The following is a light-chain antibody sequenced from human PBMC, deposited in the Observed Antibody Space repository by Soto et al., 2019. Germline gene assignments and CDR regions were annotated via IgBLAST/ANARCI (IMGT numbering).Light chain of an antibody. CDR2: DAS. CDR3: QQYKSYPST. J-gene: IGKJ1*01. V-gene: IGKV1-5*01. Sequence: DSPITQSTSTLSATVRDSVTITCRTSQTINPLFNWYQQKPGKAPKLLIYDASNLESGVPSRFSGSGSGTEFTLTISGLQPDDFATYYCQQYKSYPSTSGQATRLDIK. CDR1: QTINPL.